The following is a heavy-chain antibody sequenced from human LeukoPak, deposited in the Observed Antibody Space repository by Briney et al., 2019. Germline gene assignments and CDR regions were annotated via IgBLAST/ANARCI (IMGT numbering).Heavy chain of an antibody. Sequence: GSLRLSCAASGFTFSSHWMHWVRRAPGKGLVWVSRINSDGSSTSYADSAKGRFTISRDNAKNTLYLQMNSLRAEDTAVYYCAWSRDGYNYFVYWGQGTLVTVSS. V-gene: IGHV3-74*01. J-gene: IGHJ4*02. CDR2: INSDGSST. CDR3: AWSRDGYNYFVY. D-gene: IGHD5-24*01. CDR1: GFTFSSHW.